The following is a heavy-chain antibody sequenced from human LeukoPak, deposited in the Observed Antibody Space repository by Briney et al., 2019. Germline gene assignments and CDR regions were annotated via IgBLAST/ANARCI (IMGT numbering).Heavy chain of an antibody. CDR3: VKEYETTMVREVFDY. D-gene: IGHD3-10*01. J-gene: IGHJ4*02. Sequence: VGSLRLSCAASGFTFSSYAMTWVRQAPGQGLEWIGAISAIVGRTNYADSLKGRFTNSRDNSKNTLYMQMYSLRAEDTAVYYCVKEYETTMVREVFDYWGQGTLVTVSS. CDR1: GFTFSSYA. V-gene: IGHV3-23*01. CDR2: ISAIVGRT.